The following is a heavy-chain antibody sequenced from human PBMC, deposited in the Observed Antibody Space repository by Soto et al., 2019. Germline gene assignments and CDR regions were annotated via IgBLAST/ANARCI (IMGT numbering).Heavy chain of an antibody. CDR3: ARAGIAVAGATKYPNWFDP. CDR2: IYYSGST. D-gene: IGHD6-19*01. Sequence: SETLSLTCTVSGGSISSYYWSWIRQPPGKGLEWIGYIYYSGSTNYNPSLKSRVTISVDTSENQFSLKLSSVTAADTAVYYCARAGIAVAGATKYPNWFDPWGQGTVVTVSS. CDR1: GGSISSYY. V-gene: IGHV4-59*01. J-gene: IGHJ5*02.